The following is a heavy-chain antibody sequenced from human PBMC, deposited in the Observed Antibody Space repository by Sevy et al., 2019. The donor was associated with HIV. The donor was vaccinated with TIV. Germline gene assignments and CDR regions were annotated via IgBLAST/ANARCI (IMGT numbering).Heavy chain of an antibody. V-gene: IGHV4-34*01. Sequence: SETLSLTCAVYGGSFSGYYWSWIRRPPGKGLEWIGEINHSGSTNYNPSLKSRVTISVDTSKNQFSLKLSSVTAADTAVYYCARGGGIVVVPAANYGMDVWGQGTTVTVS. D-gene: IGHD2-2*01. J-gene: IGHJ6*02. CDR1: GGSFSGYY. CDR2: INHSGST. CDR3: ARGGGIVVVPAANYGMDV.